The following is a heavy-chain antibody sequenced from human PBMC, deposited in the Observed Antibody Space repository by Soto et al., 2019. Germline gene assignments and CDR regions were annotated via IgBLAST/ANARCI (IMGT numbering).Heavy chain of an antibody. J-gene: IGHJ4*02. CDR2: ISYDGSNK. CDR1: GFIFNGYG. D-gene: IGHD5-12*01. V-gene: IGHV3-30*04. CDR3: AREGNGYKYYFDY. Sequence: QVQLVESGGGVVQPGRSLRLSCAASGFIFNGYGLHWVRQAPGKGLERVAMISYDGSNKYYADSVKGRFTISRDNSKNTMYLQMNSLRPEDTAVYYCAREGNGYKYYFDYWGQGTLVTVSS.